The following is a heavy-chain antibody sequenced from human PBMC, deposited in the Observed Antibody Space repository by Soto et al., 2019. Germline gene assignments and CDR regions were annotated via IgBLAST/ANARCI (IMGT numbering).Heavy chain of an antibody. CDR1: GYSFAGYW. J-gene: IGHJ4*02. CDR2: IDPSDSQT. D-gene: IGHD3-22*01. V-gene: IGHV5-10-1*01. CDR3: ARQIYDSDTDPNFQYYFDS. Sequence: GESLKISCKGSGYSFAGYWITWVRQKPGKSLEWMGRIDPSDSQTYYSPSFRGHVTISVTKSITTVFLQWSSLRASDTAMYYCARQIYDSDTDPNFQYYFDSWGQGTPVTVSS.